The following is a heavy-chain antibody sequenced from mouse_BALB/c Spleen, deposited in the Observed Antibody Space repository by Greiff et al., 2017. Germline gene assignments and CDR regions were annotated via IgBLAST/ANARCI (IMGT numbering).Heavy chain of an antibody. V-gene: IGHV1-7*01. D-gene: IGHD2-4*01. J-gene: IGHJ3*01. CDR1: GYTFTSYW. CDR2: INPSTGYT. Sequence: VQLQQSGAELAKPGASVKMSCKASGYTFTSYWMHWVKQRPGQGLEWIGYINPSTGYTEYNQKFKDKATLTADKSSSTAYMQLSSLTSEDSAVYYCARMDDYDGWFAYWGQGTLVTVSA. CDR3: ARMDDYDGWFAY.